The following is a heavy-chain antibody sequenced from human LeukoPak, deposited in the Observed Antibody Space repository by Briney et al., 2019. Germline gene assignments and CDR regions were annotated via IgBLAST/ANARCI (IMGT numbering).Heavy chain of an antibody. J-gene: IGHJ4*02. V-gene: IGHV1-69*13. CDR3: ARDLAAAGIGEFDS. CDR1: GGSFRDYA. CDR2: IVPMFGTA. D-gene: IGHD6-13*01. Sequence: SVKVSCKASGGSFRDYAISWVRRAPGQGLQWLGGIVPMFGTANYAQQLQGRVTITADESTTTVYMELNSLRSEDTAVYYRARDLAAAGIGEFDSWGQGTLVTVSS.